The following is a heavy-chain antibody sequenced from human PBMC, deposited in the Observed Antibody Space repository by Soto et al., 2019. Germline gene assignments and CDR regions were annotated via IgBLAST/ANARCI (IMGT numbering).Heavy chain of an antibody. CDR2: IIPIFGTA. J-gene: IGHJ5*02. CDR1: GGTFSSYA. V-gene: IGHV1-69*13. Sequence: GASVKVSCKASGGTFSSYAISWVRQAPGQGLEWMGGIIPIFGTANYAQKFQGRVTITADESTSTAYMELSSLRSEDTAVYYCARDDPDCSGGSCYLNWFDPWGQGTLVTVS. D-gene: IGHD2-15*01. CDR3: ARDDPDCSGGSCYLNWFDP.